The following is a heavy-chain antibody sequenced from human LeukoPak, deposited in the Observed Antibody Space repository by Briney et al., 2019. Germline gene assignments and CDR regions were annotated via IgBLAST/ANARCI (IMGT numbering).Heavy chain of an antibody. CDR1: GDTFTSYG. J-gene: IGHJ4*02. CDR3: ARVVEGEIAIGFDY. CDR2: ISAYNGNT. D-gene: IGHD2-21*01. V-gene: IGHV1-18*01. Sequence: ASVNVSCKASGDTFTSYGISWVRQAPGQGLEWMGWISAYNGNTNYAQKLQGRVTMTTDTSTSTAYMELRSLRSDDTAVYYCARVVEGEIAIGFDYWGQGTLVTVSS.